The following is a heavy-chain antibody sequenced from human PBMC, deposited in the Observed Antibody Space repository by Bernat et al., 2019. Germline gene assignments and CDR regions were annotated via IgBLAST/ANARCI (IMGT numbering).Heavy chain of an antibody. D-gene: IGHD2-15*01. CDR3: ARDRRYCSGGSCFNEGGKSIDN. Sequence: QVQLVESGGGVVQPERSLRLSCAASGFTFSAYALHWVRQAPGKGLEWVALISYDGSINEYADSVKGRFTISRDNSKNTLYLQMNSLTAEDTAVYYCARDRRYCSGGSCFNEGGKSIDNWGQGTLVTVSS. V-gene: IGHV3-30-3*01. J-gene: IGHJ4*02. CDR2: ISYDGSIN. CDR1: GFTFSAYA.